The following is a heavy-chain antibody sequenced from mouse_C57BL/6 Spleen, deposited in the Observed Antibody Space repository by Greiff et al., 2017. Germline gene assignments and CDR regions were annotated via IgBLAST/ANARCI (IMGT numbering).Heavy chain of an antibody. CDR3: ARIYYYGSSYKVEYFDY. Sequence: EVQLQQSVAELVRPGASVKLSCTASGFNIKNTYMHWVKQRPEQGLEWIGRIDPANGNTKYAPKFQGKATITADTSSNTAYLQLSSLTSEDTAIYYCARIYYYGSSYKVEYFDYWGQGTTLTVSS. V-gene: IGHV14-3*01. CDR2: IDPANGNT. D-gene: IGHD1-1*01. CDR1: GFNIKNTY. J-gene: IGHJ2*01.